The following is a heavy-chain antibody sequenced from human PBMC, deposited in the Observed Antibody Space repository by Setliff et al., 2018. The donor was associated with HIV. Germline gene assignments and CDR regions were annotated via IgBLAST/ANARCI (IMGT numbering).Heavy chain of an antibody. D-gene: IGHD6-19*01. V-gene: IGHV4-4*02. CDR2: IFHTGST. CDR3: ASGPSGWPQGYSDY. Sequence: SETPSLTCAVSGVSITSNNWWTWVRQTPGKGLEWIGEIFHTGSTHFHPSLQSRVIISLDKSKNQLSLKVTSLTAADTALYYCASGPSGWPQGYSDYWGQGTLVTVSS. CDR1: GVSITSNNW. J-gene: IGHJ4*02.